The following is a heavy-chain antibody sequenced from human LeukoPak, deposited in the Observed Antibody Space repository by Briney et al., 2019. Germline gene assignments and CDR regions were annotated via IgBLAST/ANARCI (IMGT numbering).Heavy chain of an antibody. V-gene: IGHV3-72*01. CDR3: ARDLGAARVY. D-gene: IGHD1-26*01. J-gene: IGHJ4*02. Sequence: PGGSLRLSCAASGFTFSDYYMDWVRQAPGKGLEWVGRIRHKVNSYTTEYAASVKGRFSISRDDSKNSLYLQMNSLKTEDTAVYYCARDLGAARVYWGQGTLVTVSS. CDR1: GFTFSDYY. CDR2: IRHKVNSYTT.